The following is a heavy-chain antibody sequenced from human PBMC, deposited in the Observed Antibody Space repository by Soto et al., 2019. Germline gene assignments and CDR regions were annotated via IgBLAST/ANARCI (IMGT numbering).Heavy chain of an antibody. Sequence: PSETLSLTCTVSGGSISSSSYYWGWIRQPPGKGLEWIGSIYYSGSTYYNPSLKSRVTISVDTSKNQFSLKLSSVTAADTAVYYCARGPSGDKVHYWGQGALVT. J-gene: IGHJ4*02. V-gene: IGHV4-39*01. D-gene: IGHD7-27*01. CDR3: ARGPSGDKVHY. CDR1: GGSISSSSYY. CDR2: IYYSGST.